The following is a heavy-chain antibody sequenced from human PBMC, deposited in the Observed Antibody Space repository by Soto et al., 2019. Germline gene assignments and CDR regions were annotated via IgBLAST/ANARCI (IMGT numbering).Heavy chain of an antibody. CDR2: INPNSGGT. J-gene: IGHJ6*02. Sequence: ASVKVSCKASGYTFTGYYMHWVRQAPGQGLEWMGWINPNSGGTNYAHRFQGRVTMTRDTSISTAYMELSGLRSDDTAVNYCARSERIAAPPGMDVCGQGTTVTVSS. CDR3: ARSERIAAPPGMDV. D-gene: IGHD6-6*01. V-gene: IGHV1-2*07. CDR1: GYTFTGYY.